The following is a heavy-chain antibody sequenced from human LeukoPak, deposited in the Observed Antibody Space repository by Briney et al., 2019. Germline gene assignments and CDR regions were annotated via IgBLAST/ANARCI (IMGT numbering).Heavy chain of an antibody. CDR1: GFTFSSYA. J-gene: IGHJ6*02. Sequence: PGGSLRLSCAASGFTFSSYAMSWVRQAPGKGLEWVSAISGSGGSTYYADSVKSRFTISRDNSKNTLYLQMNSLRAEDTAVYYCAKSYYGDRYYYYYGMDVWGQGTTVTVSS. CDR2: ISGSGGST. D-gene: IGHD4-17*01. CDR3: AKSYYGDRYYYYYGMDV. V-gene: IGHV3-23*01.